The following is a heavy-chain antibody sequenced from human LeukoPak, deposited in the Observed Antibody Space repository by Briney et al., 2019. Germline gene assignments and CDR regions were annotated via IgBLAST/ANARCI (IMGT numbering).Heavy chain of an antibody. CDR1: GGSISSGSYY. Sequence: PSETLSLTCTVSGGSISSGSYYWSWIRQPAGKGLEWIGHIYTSGSTNYNPSLKSRVTISVDTSKNQFSLKLSSVTVADTAVYYCARDPAEWYMDVWGKGTTVTVSS. V-gene: IGHV4-61*09. D-gene: IGHD3-3*01. J-gene: IGHJ6*03. CDR3: ARDPAEWYMDV. CDR2: IYTSGST.